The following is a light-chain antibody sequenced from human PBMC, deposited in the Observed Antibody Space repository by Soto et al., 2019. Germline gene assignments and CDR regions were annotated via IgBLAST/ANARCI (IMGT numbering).Light chain of an antibody. V-gene: IGLV2-8*01. Sequence: QSVLTQPPSASGSPGQSVAISCTGTSSDVGGYNYVSWYQQHPGKAPKLIVYEGGERPSGVSYRFSGSKSGNTASLRISGLQAEDEADYYCCSYAGSNTYVFGTGTKVTVL. CDR1: SSDVGGYNY. CDR3: CSYAGSNTYV. CDR2: EGG. J-gene: IGLJ1*01.